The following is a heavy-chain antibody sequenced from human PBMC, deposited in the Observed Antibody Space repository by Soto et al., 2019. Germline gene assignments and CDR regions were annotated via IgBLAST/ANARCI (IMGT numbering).Heavy chain of an antibody. CDR2: INPGGGSA. CDR3: ARDTSGWSLHGLDV. J-gene: IGHJ6*02. Sequence: QVDLVQSGAEVKKPGASVTISCKASGSAITRYYIHWVRQAPGRGLEWMGIINPGGGSASYAQKFQDRVTIDKDTSTGTGYMDLRSLRTEDTAVYYCARDTSGWSLHGLDVWGQGTTVNVSS. CDR1: GSAITRYY. D-gene: IGHD6-19*01. V-gene: IGHV1-46*01.